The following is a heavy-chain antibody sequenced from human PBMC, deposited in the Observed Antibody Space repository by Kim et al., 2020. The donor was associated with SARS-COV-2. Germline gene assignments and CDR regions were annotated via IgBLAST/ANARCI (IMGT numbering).Heavy chain of an antibody. CDR3: ARGIVVVPAAGHYYYYGMDV. CDR1: GYTFTGYY. J-gene: IGHJ6*02. V-gene: IGHV1-2*02. Sequence: ASLKVSCKASGYTFTGYYMVWVRQAPGQGPEWMGWINPNSGGTNYAQKFQGRVTMTRDTSIITAYMELSRWRSDDTALYYCARGIVVVPAAGHYYYYGMDVWGQGTTVTVSS. CDR2: INPNSGGT. D-gene: IGHD2-2*01.